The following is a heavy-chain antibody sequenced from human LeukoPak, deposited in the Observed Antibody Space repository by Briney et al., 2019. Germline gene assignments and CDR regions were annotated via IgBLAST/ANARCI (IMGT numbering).Heavy chain of an antibody. CDR2: IYYSGST. CDR3: ASKVAYCSGGSCYGYFDY. CDR1: GGSISSYY. Sequence: SETLSLTCTVSGGSISSYYWSWIRQPPGKGLEWIGYIYYSGSTNYNPSLKSRVTISVDTSKNQFSLKLGSVTAADTAMCYCASKVAYCSGGSCYGYFDYWGQGTLVTVSS. J-gene: IGHJ4*02. D-gene: IGHD2-15*01. V-gene: IGHV4-59*08.